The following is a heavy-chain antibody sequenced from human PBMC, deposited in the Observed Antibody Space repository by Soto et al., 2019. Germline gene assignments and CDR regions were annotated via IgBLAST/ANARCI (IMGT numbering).Heavy chain of an antibody. D-gene: IGHD3-22*01. V-gene: IGHV1-69*13. CDR2: IIPIFGTA. CDR3: AHLLPAYDSSPL. CDR1: GGTFSSYA. J-gene: IGHJ4*02. Sequence: SVKVSCKASGGTFSSYAISWVRQAPGQGLEWMGGIIPIFGTANYAQKFQGRVTITADESTSTAYMELSSLRSEDTAVYYCAHLLPAYDSSPLWGQGTLVTVSS.